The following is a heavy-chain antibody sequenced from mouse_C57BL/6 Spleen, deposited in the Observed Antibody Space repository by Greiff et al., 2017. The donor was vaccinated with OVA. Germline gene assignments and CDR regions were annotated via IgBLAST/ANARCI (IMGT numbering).Heavy chain of an antibody. CDR3: ARWAKSGTFDY. V-gene: IGHV1-69*01. Sequence: QVQLQQPGAELVMPGASVKLSCKASGYTFTSYWLHWVKQRPGQGLEWIGEIDPSDSYTNYNQKFKGKSTLTVDKSSSTAYMQLSSLTSEDSAVYYCARWAKSGTFDYWSQGTTLTVSS. CDR2: IDPSDSYT. CDR1: GYTFTSYW. D-gene: IGHD3-1*01. J-gene: IGHJ2*01.